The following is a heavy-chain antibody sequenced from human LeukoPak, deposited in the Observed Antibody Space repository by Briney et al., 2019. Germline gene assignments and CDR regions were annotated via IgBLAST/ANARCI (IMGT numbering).Heavy chain of an antibody. CDR3: AKAPTPDQYSGYNDY. CDR2: ISGSGGST. CDR1: GFTFNANA. V-gene: IGHV3-23*01. Sequence: GGSLRLSCAASGFTFNANAMSWVRQAPGKGLEWVSLISGSGGSTYYADSVKGRFTISRDNSKNTLYLQMNSLRAEDTAVYYCAKAPTPDQYSGYNDYWGQGTLVTVSS. D-gene: IGHD5-12*01. J-gene: IGHJ4*02.